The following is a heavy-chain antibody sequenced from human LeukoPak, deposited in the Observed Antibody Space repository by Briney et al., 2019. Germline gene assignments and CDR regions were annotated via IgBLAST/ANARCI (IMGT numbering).Heavy chain of an antibody. D-gene: IGHD6-13*01. CDR2: IYPGDSDN. Sequence: GESLKISCKGSGYSFTSYWIGWVRQMPGKGLEWMGIIYPGDSDNRYSPSFQGQVTISADKSISTAYLQWSSLKASDTAMYYCARHRNIAAATYNWFDPWGQGTLVTVSS. J-gene: IGHJ5*02. V-gene: IGHV5-51*01. CDR1: GYSFTSYW. CDR3: ARHRNIAAATYNWFDP.